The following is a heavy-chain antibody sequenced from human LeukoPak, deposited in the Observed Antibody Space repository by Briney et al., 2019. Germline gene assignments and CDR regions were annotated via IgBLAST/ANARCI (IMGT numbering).Heavy chain of an antibody. J-gene: IGHJ4*02. CDR1: GYTFTGYY. D-gene: IGHD6-13*01. Sequence: ASVKVSCKAPGYTFTGYYMHWVRQAPGQGLEWMGWINPNRGGTNYAQKFQGRVTMTRDTSISTAYMELSRLRSDDTAVYYCASLAAAPYYFDYWGQGTLVTVST. CDR2: INPNRGGT. CDR3: ASLAAAPYYFDY. V-gene: IGHV1-2*02.